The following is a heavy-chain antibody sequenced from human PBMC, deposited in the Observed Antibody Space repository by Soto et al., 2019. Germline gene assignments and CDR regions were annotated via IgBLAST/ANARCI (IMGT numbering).Heavy chain of an antibody. CDR2: IWYDGSNK. D-gene: IGHD2-2*01. Sequence: QVQLVESGGGVVEPGRSLRLSCAASGFTFSSYGMHWVRQAPGKGLEWVAVIWYDGSNKYYADSVKGRFTISRDNSKNTRYLQMNSLRAEDTAVYYCTREARDIVVVPAGDYYDYYMDVWGKGTTVTVSS. CDR1: GFTFSSYG. V-gene: IGHV3-33*01. CDR3: TREARDIVVVPAGDYYDYYMDV. J-gene: IGHJ6*03.